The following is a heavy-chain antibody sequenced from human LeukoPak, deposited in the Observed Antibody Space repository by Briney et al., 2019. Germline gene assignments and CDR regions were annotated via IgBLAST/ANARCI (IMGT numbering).Heavy chain of an antibody. CDR2: INPRSGGT. CDR3: ARSPLYDYVWGSYRPYFDY. J-gene: IGHJ4*02. D-gene: IGHD3-16*02. V-gene: IGHV1-2*02. CDR1: GYTFTGYY. Sequence: GASGTVSCKASGYTFTGYYMHWVRQAPGQGLEWMGWINPRSGGTNYAQKFQGRVTMTRDTSISTAYMELSRLRSDDTAVYYCARSPLYDYVWGSYRPYFDYWGQGTLVTVSS.